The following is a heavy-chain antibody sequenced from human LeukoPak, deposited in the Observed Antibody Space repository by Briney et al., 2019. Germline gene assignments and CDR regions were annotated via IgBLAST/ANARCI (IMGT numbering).Heavy chain of an antibody. CDR3: STASGTMSSS. CDR1: GFTFSSSA. V-gene: IGHV3-21*01. D-gene: IGHD3-10*02. J-gene: IGHJ5*02. Sequence: GGALRLSCAASGFTFSSSAMNWVGQAPGKGVELVSSINHVSSHISSADSVTRPFTISRYNAKNSLYLQMNSLRAEDTAVYYCSTASGTMSSSCGQRTLLTLSS. CDR2: INHVSSHI.